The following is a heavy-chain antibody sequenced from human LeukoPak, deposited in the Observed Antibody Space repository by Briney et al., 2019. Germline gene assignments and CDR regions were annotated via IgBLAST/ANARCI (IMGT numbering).Heavy chain of an antibody. Sequence: ASETLSLTCTVSGGSISSGGYYWSWIRQHPGKGLEWIGYIYYSGSTYYNPSLKSRVTISVDTSKNQFSLKLSSVTAADTAVYYCARHIFLAAAGIWTPYQGPNWFDPWGQGTLVTVSS. J-gene: IGHJ5*02. CDR2: IYYSGST. CDR3: ARHIFLAAAGIWTPYQGPNWFDP. V-gene: IGHV4-31*03. CDR1: GGSISSGGYY. D-gene: IGHD6-13*01.